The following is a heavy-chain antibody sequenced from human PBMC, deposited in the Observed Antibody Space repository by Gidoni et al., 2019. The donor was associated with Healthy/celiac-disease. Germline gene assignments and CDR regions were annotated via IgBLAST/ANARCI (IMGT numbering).Heavy chain of an antibody. CDR2: ISSSSSPI. Sequence: EVQLLESGGGLVQPGGSLRRSCAASGFTYSSYSMNWVRQAPGKGLEWVSYISSSSSPIYDADSVKGRFTISRDNAKNSLYLQMNSLRAEDTAVYYCARDQGYYYGMDVWGKGTTVTVSS. CDR1: GFTYSSYS. CDR3: ARDQGYYYGMDV. V-gene: IGHV3-48*01. J-gene: IGHJ6*04.